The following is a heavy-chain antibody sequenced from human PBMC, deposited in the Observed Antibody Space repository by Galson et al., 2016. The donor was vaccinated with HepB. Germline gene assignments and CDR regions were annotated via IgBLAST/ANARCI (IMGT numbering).Heavy chain of an antibody. D-gene: IGHD6-19*01. Sequence: ETLSLTCSVSSGSISSTEYYWGWIRQPPGRGREWIGSIYYSGNTYYNPSLKSRVTISVDTSKNQFSLRLNSVTAADTAVYYCATGISVAGKYYYYYMDVGGKGTPVTVSS. CDR2: IYYSGNT. CDR3: ATGISVAGKYYYYYMDV. CDR1: SGSISSTEYY. V-gene: IGHV4-39*01. J-gene: IGHJ6*03.